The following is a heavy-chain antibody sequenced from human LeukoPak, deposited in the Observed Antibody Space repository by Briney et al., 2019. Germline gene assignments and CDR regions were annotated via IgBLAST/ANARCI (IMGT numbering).Heavy chain of an antibody. CDR1: GFKFSSFS. V-gene: IGHV3-48*04. CDR3: ARAIASYGDSAY. J-gene: IGHJ4*02. D-gene: IGHD5-18*01. CDR2: ITSTSSAT. Sequence: LGGSLRLSCAASGFKFSSFSMGWVRQAPGKGLEWLSYITSTSSATYYADSLQGRFTISRGNAKNSLYLQINSLRADDTAVYYCARAIASYGDSAYWGQGTLVTVSS.